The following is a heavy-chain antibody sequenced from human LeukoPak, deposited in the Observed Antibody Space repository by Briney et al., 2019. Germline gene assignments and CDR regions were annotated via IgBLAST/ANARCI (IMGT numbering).Heavy chain of an antibody. CDR2: ISSSSSYI. J-gene: IGHJ4*02. V-gene: IGHV3-21*01. D-gene: IGHD5-18*01. Sequence: GGSLRLSCAASGFTFSSYSMNWVRQAPGKGLAWVSFISSSSSYIYYADSVKGRFTISRDNAKNSLYLQINSLRAEDTAVYYCARGGYSYGYGFDYWGQGTLVTVSS. CDR1: GFTFSSYS. CDR3: ARGGYSYGYGFDY.